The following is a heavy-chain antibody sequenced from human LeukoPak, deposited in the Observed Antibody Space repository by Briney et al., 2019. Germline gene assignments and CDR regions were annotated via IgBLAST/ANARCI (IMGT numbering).Heavy chain of an antibody. CDR3: ARHLYCSSTSCLDAFDI. D-gene: IGHD2-2*01. CDR2: IYYSGST. J-gene: IGHJ3*02. V-gene: IGHV4-39*01. Sequence: PSETLSLTCTVSGGSISSSRYYWGWIRQPPGKGLEWIGSIYYSGSTYYNPSLKSRVTISVDTSKNQFSLKLSSVTAADTAVYYCARHLYCSSTSCLDAFDIWGQGTMVTVSS. CDR1: GGSISSSRYY.